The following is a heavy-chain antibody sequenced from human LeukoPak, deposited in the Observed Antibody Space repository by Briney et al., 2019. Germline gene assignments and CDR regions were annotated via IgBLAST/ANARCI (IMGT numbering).Heavy chain of an antibody. CDR3: ARVGVAVAGQFDY. CDR1: GGSISSGSYY. J-gene: IGHJ4*02. V-gene: IGHV4-61*02. D-gene: IGHD6-19*01. Sequence: PSETLSLTCAVSGGSISSGSYYWSWIRQPAGKGLEWIGRIYTSGSTNYNPSLKSRVTISVDTSKSQFSLKLSSVTAADTAVYYCARVGVAVAGQFDYWGQGTLVTVSS. CDR2: IYTSGST.